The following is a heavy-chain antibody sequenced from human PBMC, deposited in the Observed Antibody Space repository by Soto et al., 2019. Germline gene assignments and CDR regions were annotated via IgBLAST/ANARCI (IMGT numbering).Heavy chain of an antibody. CDR3: AREGITTNFDY. Sequence: QVQLQESGPGLVKPSETLSLTCTVSGGSISSYYWSWIRQPPGKGLEWIGYIYYSGNTNYNPSLKSRVTISVDTSKNQFSLKLSSVTAADTAVYYCAREGITTNFDYWGQGTLVTVSS. J-gene: IGHJ4*02. CDR2: IYYSGNT. D-gene: IGHD3-10*01. V-gene: IGHV4-59*01. CDR1: GGSISSYY.